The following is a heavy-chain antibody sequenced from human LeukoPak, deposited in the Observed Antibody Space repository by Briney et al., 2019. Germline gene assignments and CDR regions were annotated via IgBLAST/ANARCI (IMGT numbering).Heavy chain of an antibody. CDR2: INPSDGTR. J-gene: IGHJ4*02. D-gene: IGHD5-18*01. CDR1: GYTFTTYY. CDR3: ARYIYGYLHY. V-gene: IGHV1-46*01. Sequence: ASVKVSCKASGYTFTTYYIHWVRHAPGQGLEWMAIINPSDGTRGSAQRFQDRVTVTRDTSTSTVAMELSSLRSEDTAVYYCARYIYGYLHYWGQGTLVTVSS.